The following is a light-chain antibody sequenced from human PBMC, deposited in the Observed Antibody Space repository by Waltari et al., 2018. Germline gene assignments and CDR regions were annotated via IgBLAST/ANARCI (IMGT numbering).Light chain of an antibody. J-gene: IGKJ2*01. CDR2: AAS. V-gene: IGKV1-39*01. CDR3: QQSYSTPYT. CDR1: QRISDY. Sequence: DIQMTQSPSSLSASVGDRVTIACRASQRISDYLNWYQQKPGKAPKILIYAASRLQSGVPSRFSGSGYGTDFTLTISSLQPEDFATYYGQQSYSTPYTFGQGTKLEI.